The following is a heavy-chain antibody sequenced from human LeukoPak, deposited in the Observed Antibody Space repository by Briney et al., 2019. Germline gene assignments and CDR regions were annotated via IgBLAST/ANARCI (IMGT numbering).Heavy chain of an antibody. V-gene: IGHV3-23*01. CDR3: AKDARRTSGWYFFDY. D-gene: IGHD6-19*01. Sequence: GGSLRLSCAASGFAFSSQAMGWVRQAPGEGLEWVSAISDSGSIIYYADSVKGRFTISRDNSKNTLFLQMNSLRADDTAVYYCAKDARRTSGWYFFDYWGQGTLVTVSS. CDR1: GFAFSSQA. J-gene: IGHJ4*02. CDR2: ISDSGSII.